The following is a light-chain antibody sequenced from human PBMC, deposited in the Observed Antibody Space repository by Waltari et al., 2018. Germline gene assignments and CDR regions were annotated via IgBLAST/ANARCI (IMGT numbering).Light chain of an antibody. CDR2: KDS. V-gene: IGLV3-25*03. J-gene: IGLJ2*01. CDR3: QSADSSGTYGV. CDR1: ALPKQY. Sequence: SYELTQPPSVSVSPGQTARNTCSGDALPKQYAYWYQQKPGQAPVLVIYKDSERPSGIPERFSGSSSGTTVTLTISGVQAEDEADYYCQSADSSGTYGVFGGGTKLTVL.